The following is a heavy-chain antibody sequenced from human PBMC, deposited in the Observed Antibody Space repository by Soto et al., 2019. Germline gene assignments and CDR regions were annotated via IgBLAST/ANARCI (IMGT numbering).Heavy chain of an antibody. CDR2: IYYSGST. J-gene: IGHJ4*02. Sequence: SETLSLTCTVSGGSISSGGYYWSWIRQHPGKGLEWIGYIYYSGSTYYNPSLKSRVTISVDTSKNQFSLKLSSVTAADTAVYYCARDVITFGGVIERFDYWGQGTLVTVSS. D-gene: IGHD3-16*02. CDR1: GGSISSGGYY. CDR3: ARDVITFGGVIERFDY. V-gene: IGHV4-31*03.